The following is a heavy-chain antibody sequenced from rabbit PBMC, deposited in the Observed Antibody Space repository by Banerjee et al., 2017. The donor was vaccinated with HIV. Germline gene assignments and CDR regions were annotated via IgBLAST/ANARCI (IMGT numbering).Heavy chain of an antibody. CDR1: GIDFSSVYY. CDR3: ARPYGGRAGFYFDL. J-gene: IGHJ4*01. CDR2: IYAGKGSA. D-gene: IGHD2-1*01. Sequence: QSLEESGGGLVKPGGTLTLTCTASGIDFSSVYYMCWVRQAPGKGLEWIGIIYAGKGSAYYASWVNGRFTISSDNAQNTVDLQMNSLTAADTATYFCARPYGGRAGFYFDLWGQGTLV. V-gene: IGHV1S43*01.